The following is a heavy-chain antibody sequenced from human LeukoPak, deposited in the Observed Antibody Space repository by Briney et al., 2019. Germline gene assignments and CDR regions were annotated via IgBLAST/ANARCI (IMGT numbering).Heavy chain of an antibody. J-gene: IGHJ4*02. CDR3: ARLSYGDLYFDY. V-gene: IGHV4-59*08. CDR2: ISYSGST. CDR1: GXSINSHY. Sequence: SETLSLTCTVSGXSINSHYWSWIRQPPGKGLEWIAYISYSGSTNYNPSLKSRVTISADTSKTRFSLRLSSVTAADTAVYYCARLSYGDLYFDYWGQGTLVTVSS. D-gene: IGHD4-17*01.